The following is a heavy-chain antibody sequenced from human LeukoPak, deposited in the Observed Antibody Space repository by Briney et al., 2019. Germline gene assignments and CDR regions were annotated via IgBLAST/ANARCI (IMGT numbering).Heavy chain of an antibody. CDR2: ISYTGTA. Sequence: SETLSLTCTVSGAPINSYYWNWIRQPPGKGLEWIGYISYTGTAIYSPSLKSRVTMSIDTSKNQFALELTSMTAADTATYYCAREASIAAAGWISDYWGQGTLVTVSS. CDR1: GAPINSYY. J-gene: IGHJ4*02. D-gene: IGHD6-13*01. V-gene: IGHV4-59*01. CDR3: AREASIAAAGWISDY.